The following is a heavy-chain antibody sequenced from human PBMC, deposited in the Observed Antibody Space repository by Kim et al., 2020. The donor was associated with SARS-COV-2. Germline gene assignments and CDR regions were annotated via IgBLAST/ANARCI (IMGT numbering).Heavy chain of an antibody. J-gene: IGHJ4*02. CDR3: ARDTLSGSYSL. D-gene: IGHD1-26*01. CDR2: IYYSGST. CDR1: GGSISSSSYY. V-gene: IGHV4-39*07. Sequence: SETLSLTYTVSGGSISSSSYYWGWIRQPPGKGLEWIGSIYYSGSTYYNPSLKSRVTISVDTSKNQFSLKLSSVTAADTAVYYCARDTLSGSYSLWGQGTL.